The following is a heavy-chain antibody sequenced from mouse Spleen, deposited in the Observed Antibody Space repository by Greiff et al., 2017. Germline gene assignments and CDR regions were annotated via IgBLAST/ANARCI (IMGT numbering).Heavy chain of an antibody. CDR1: GFTFSSFG. J-gene: IGHJ3*01. CDR3: DRVYDYDAWFAY. CDR2: ISSGSSTI. Sequence: EVMLVESGGGLGQPGGWGELSCAASGFTFSSFGMHWVRQAPEKGLEWVAYISSGSSTIYYADTVKGRFTISRDKPKNTLFLQMTSLRSEDTDPYYCDRVYDYDAWFAYWGQGTLVTVSA. D-gene: IGHD2-4*01. V-gene: IGHV5-17*02.